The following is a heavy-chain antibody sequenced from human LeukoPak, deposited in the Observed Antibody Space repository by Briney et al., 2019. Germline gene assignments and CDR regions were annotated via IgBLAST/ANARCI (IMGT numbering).Heavy chain of an antibody. Sequence: GGSLRLSCAASGFTFSSYGMHWVRQAPGKGLEWVAVIWYDGSNKYYADSVKGRFTISRDNSKNTLYLQMNSLRAEDTAVYYCAKMGELDWFDPWGQGTLVTVSS. CDR3: AKMGELDWFDP. CDR2: IWYDGSNK. D-gene: IGHD1-7*01. J-gene: IGHJ5*02. V-gene: IGHV3-33*06. CDR1: GFTFSSYG.